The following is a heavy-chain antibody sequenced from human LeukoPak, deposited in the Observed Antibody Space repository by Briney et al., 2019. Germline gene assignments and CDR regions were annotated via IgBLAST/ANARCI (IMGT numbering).Heavy chain of an antibody. CDR1: GGTFSSYA. CDR3: ARSDRAWRADY. D-gene: IGHD1-1*01. Sequence: SSVKVSCKASGGTFSSYAISWVRRAPGQGLEWRGGIIPIFGTANYAQKFQGRVAITTDESTSTAYMELSSLRSEYTAVYYCARSDRAWRADYWGQGTLVTVSS. CDR2: IIPIFGTA. V-gene: IGHV1-69*05. J-gene: IGHJ4*02.